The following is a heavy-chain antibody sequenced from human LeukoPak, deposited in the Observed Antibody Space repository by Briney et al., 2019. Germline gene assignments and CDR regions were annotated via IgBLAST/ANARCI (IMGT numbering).Heavy chain of an antibody. D-gene: IGHD3-16*01. Sequence: HPGGSLRLSCAASGFTFSSYEMNWVRQAPGKGLEWLANIKGDGSDKNYVDSVKGRFTISRDNAKNSLFLQMSSLRGEDTALYYCATEHWGPNSWGQGTLVTVSS. CDR2: IKGDGSDK. J-gene: IGHJ4*02. CDR3: ATEHWGPNS. V-gene: IGHV3-7*04. CDR1: GFTFSSYE.